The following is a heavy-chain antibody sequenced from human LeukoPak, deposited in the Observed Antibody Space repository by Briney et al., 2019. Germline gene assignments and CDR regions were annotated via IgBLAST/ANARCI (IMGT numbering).Heavy chain of an antibody. J-gene: IGHJ6*02. CDR2: IYTSGST. CDR1: GGSISSYY. D-gene: IGHD3-16*01. Sequence: SETLSLTCTVSGGSISSYYWSWIRQPAGKGLEWIGRIYTSGSTNYNPSLKSRVTMSVDTSKNQFSLKLSSVTAADTAVYYCARNAFYDYVWGRTTPYYCYGMDVWGQGTTVTVSS. V-gene: IGHV4-4*07. CDR3: ARNAFYDYVWGRTTPYYCYGMDV.